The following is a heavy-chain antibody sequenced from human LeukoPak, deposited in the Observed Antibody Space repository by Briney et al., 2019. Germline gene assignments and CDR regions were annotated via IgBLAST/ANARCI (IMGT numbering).Heavy chain of an antibody. CDR3: AKSQSSGYFYYFDY. V-gene: IGHV3-23*01. CDR1: GFIFSSYA. J-gene: IGHJ4*02. Sequence: QSGGSLRLSCAASGFIFSSYAMSWVRQAPGKGLEWVSAISGSGGSTYYADSVKGRFTISRDNSKNTLYLQMNSLRAEDTAVYYCAKSQSSGYFYYFDYWGQGTLVTVSS. D-gene: IGHD3-22*01. CDR2: ISGSGGST.